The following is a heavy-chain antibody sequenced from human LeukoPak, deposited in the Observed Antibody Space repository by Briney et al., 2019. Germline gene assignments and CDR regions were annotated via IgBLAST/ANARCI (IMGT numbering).Heavy chain of an antibody. CDR2: INHSGST. CDR3: ARGRITMVRGVIITSHYYYGMDV. D-gene: IGHD3-10*01. J-gene: IGHJ6*04. V-gene: IGHV4-34*01. CDR1: GGSFSGCY. Sequence: SETLSLTCAVYGGSFSGCYWSWIRQPPGKGLEWIGEINHSGSTNYNPSLKSRVTISVDTSKNQFSLKLSSVTAADTAVYYCARGRITMVRGVIITSHYYYGMDVWGKGTTVTVSS.